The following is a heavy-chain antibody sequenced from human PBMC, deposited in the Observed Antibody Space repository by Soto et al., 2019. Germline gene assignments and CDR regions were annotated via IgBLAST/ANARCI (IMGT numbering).Heavy chain of an antibody. D-gene: IGHD1-26*01. J-gene: IGHJ4*02. V-gene: IGHV4-30-4*01. CDR2: FSYNGRS. CDR3: TRSGKSLLDY. Sequence: QVQLQESGPGLVEPSQTLSLNCTVSGASISSGDFYWSWVRQSPDKGLEWIGHFSYNGRSYYNPSLKSRVTMSVDPSNNQFSVKLTSVIPADTAVYFCTRSGKSLLDYWGQGALVAVSA. CDR1: GASISSGDFY.